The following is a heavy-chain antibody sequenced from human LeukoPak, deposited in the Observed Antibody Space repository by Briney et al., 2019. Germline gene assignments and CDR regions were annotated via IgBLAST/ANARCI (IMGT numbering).Heavy chain of an antibody. CDR3: VRDKGYSYGHAFDY. Sequence: GSLRLSCAASGFTFSSYGMHWVRQAPGKGLEWVTLIWYDGSNKYYAVSVKGRFTISRDNSENTLYLQMNSLRAEDTAVYYCVRDKGYSYGHAFDYWGQGTLVTVSS. CDR1: GFTFSSYG. J-gene: IGHJ4*02. V-gene: IGHV3-33*01. CDR2: IWYDGSNK. D-gene: IGHD5-18*01.